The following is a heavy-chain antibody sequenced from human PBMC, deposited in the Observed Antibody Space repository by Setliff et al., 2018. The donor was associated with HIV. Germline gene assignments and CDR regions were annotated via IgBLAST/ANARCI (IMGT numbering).Heavy chain of an antibody. CDR3: ARRFEYATGYYGLDV. J-gene: IGHJ6*02. CDR2: INHSGST. CDR1: GASFNGYF. D-gene: IGHD4-4*01. Sequence: ASETLSLTCAVYGASFNGYFWNWIRQPPGKGPEWIGEINHSGSTNYNPSLKSRVTISVDRSKNQFSLKLSSVTAADTAVYYCARRFEYATGYYGLDVWGQETTVTVSS. V-gene: IGHV4-34*01.